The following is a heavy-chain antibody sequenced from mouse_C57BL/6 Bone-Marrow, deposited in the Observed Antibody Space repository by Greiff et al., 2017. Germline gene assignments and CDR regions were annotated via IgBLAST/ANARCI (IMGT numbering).Heavy chain of an antibody. CDR3: ASDYGGYDFDY. D-gene: IGHD1-1*02. J-gene: IGHJ2*01. V-gene: IGHV1-9*01. CDR2: IYPGSGST. CDR1: GYTFTGYW. Sequence: VQLQQSGAELMKPGASVKLSCKATGYTFTGYWIEWVKQRPGHGLEWIGEIYPGSGSTNYNEKFKGKATFTADTSSNTAYMQLSSLTSEDAAFCYCASDYGGYDFDYWGQGTTLTVSS.